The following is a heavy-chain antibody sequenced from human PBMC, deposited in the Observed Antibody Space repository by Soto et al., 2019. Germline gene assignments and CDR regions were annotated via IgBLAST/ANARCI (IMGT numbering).Heavy chain of an antibody. V-gene: IGHV3-33*01. CDR2: IWYDGTQK. D-gene: IGHD4-17*01. Sequence: QVQLEESGGGVVQPGRSLRLSCEASGFTFNTYSMHWVRQPPGKGLEWLAAIWYDGTQKYYADSVKGRFIISRDNFKKTLYLEMNSLRAEGTAVYYCARAGGTTVTGLWHFDSWGQGTLVTVSS. CDR3: ARAGGTTVTGLWHFDS. CDR1: GFTFNTYS. J-gene: IGHJ4*02.